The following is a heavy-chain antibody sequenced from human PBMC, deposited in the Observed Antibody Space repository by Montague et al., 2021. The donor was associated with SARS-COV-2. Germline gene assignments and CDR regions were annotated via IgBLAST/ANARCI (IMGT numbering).Heavy chain of an antibody. CDR3: ARDDPYCTNGVCYTGNWFDP. CDR1: GDSVSSNGAA. Sequence: CAISGDSVSSNGAAWNWIRQSPSRGREWLGRTYYRSKWYNDYAVSVKSRITINPDTSKNQFSLQLNSVTPEDTAVYYCARDDPYCTNGVCYTGNWFDPWGQGTLVTVSS. D-gene: IGHD2-8*01. V-gene: IGHV6-1*01. J-gene: IGHJ5*02. CDR2: TYYRSKWYN.